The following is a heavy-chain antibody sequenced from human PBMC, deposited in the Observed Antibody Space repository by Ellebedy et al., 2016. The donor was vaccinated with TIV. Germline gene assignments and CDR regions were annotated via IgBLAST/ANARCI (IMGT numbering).Heavy chain of an antibody. Sequence: AASVKVSCKASGYTFASYGISWVRQAPGQGLEWMGWISVYNDNTNYAEKFQGRVTITADKSTSTACMELSSLRSEDTAVYYCARDSRDGHNFAVFGYHGMDVWGQGTTVTVSS. CDR3: ARDSRDGHNFAVFGYHGMDV. V-gene: IGHV1-18*01. D-gene: IGHD5-24*01. CDR2: ISVYNDNT. CDR1: GYTFASYG. J-gene: IGHJ6*02.